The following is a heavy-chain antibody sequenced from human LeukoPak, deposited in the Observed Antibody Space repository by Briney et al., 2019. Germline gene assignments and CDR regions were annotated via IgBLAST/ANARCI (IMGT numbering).Heavy chain of an antibody. D-gene: IGHD3-22*01. Sequence: GASVKVSCKASGYTFTGYYMHWVRQAPGQGLEWMGRINPNSGGTNYAQKFQGRVTMTRDTSISTAYMELSRLRSDDTAVYYCARVYGYYYEIDYWGQGTLVTVSS. V-gene: IGHV1-2*06. CDR3: ARVYGYYYEIDY. J-gene: IGHJ4*02. CDR2: INPNSGGT. CDR1: GYTFTGYY.